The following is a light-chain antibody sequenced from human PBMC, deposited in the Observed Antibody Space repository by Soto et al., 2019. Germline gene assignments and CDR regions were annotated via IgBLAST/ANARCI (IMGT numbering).Light chain of an antibody. CDR2: AAS. Sequence: DIQMTQSRSSLSASVGDTVTITCRSSEGIIDYLAWYQQRPGKVPKLLIYAASTLQTGVPSRFSGSGAGTDFTLTISSLQPEDGATYYCQKYDSAPQTFGQGTKVEIK. J-gene: IGKJ1*01. CDR1: EGIIDY. CDR3: QKYDSAPQT. V-gene: IGKV1-27*01.